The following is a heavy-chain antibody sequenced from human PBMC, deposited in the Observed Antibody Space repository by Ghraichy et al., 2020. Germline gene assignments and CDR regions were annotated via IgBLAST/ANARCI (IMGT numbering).Heavy chain of an antibody. J-gene: IGHJ5*02. Sequence: ASVKVSCKASGYTFTGYYMHWVRQAPGQGLEWMGWINPNSGGTNYAQKFQGRVTMTRDTSISTAYMELSRLRSDDTAVYYCARDVGVYCGGDCYHPFLPDNWFDPWGQGTLVTVSS. CDR2: INPNSGGT. CDR3: ARDVGVYCGGDCYHPFLPDNWFDP. CDR1: GYTFTGYY. D-gene: IGHD2-21*02. V-gene: IGHV1-2*02.